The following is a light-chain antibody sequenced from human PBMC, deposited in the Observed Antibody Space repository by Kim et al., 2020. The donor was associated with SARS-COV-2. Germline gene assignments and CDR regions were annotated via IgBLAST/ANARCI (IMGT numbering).Light chain of an antibody. J-gene: IGLJ1*01. Sequence: QSALTQPPSASGSPGQSVTISCTGTSNDVGGYNYVSWYQQHPDKAPKLMIYEVNKRPSGVPDRFSGSKSGNTASLTVSGLQGEDEADYYCSSYATSGKYVFGIGTKVTVL. CDR1: SNDVGGYNY. CDR2: EVN. CDR3: SSYATSGKYV. V-gene: IGLV2-8*01.